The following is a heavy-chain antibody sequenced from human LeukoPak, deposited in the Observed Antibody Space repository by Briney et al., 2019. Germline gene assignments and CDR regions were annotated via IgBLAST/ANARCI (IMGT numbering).Heavy chain of an antibody. V-gene: IGHV3-21*04. CDR1: GFTFSNYA. CDR2: LSSRSRYI. J-gene: IGHJ4*02. CDR3: AKDRVGAMLYFDY. D-gene: IGHD1-26*01. Sequence: GGSLRLSCAASGFTFSNYAMTWVRQAPGKGLEWVSSLSSRSRYIYYADSLKGRFTISRDNAKNSLYLQMNSLRAEDTAVYYCAKDRVGAMLYFDYWGQGTLVTVSS.